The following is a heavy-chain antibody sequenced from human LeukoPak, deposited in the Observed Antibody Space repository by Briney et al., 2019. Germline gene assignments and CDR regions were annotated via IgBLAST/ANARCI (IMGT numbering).Heavy chain of an antibody. CDR1: GFTFSSYA. J-gene: IGHJ4*02. Sequence: GGSLRLSCAASGFTFSSYAMSWVRQAPGKGLKWVSTISGSGGSTYFADSVKGRFTISRDTSKNTVFLQMNSLRAEDTAVYYCAKDRVGYSSSSFDYWGQGTLVTVSS. CDR3: AKDRVGYSSSSFDY. D-gene: IGHD6-6*01. CDR2: ISGSGGST. V-gene: IGHV3-23*01.